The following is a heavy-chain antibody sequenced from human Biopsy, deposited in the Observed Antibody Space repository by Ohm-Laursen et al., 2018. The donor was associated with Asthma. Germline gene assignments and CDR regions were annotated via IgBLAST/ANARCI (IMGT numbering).Heavy chain of an antibody. Sequence: SLRLSCAAPGFTFSDHYMDWVRQAPGKGLEWVGRTRNNANSYTTEYAASVKGRFTISRDDSKNSLYLQMNSLKTEDTAVYYCASDLGGYYYDSSGYSSDYWGQGTLVTVSS. CDR2: TRNNANSYTT. V-gene: IGHV3-72*01. CDR1: GFTFSDHY. D-gene: IGHD3-22*01. CDR3: ASDLGGYYYDSSGYSSDY. J-gene: IGHJ4*02.